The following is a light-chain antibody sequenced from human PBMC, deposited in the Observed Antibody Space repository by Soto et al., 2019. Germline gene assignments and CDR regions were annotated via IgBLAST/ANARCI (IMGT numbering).Light chain of an antibody. Sequence: IVLTQSPGTLSLSPGKRATISCRDSQSVNRRSLAWYQQKPGQAPRLLISTISNRATGIPDRFSGSGSGADFTLTISRLEPEDFAVYYCQQYDNSRTFGQGTKVDIK. V-gene: IGKV3-20*01. CDR3: QQYDNSRT. CDR2: TIS. J-gene: IGKJ1*01. CDR1: QSVNRRS.